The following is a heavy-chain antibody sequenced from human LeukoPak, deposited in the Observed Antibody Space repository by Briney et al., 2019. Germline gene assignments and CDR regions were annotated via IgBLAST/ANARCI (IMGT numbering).Heavy chain of an antibody. Sequence: PGGSLRLSCAASGFTFSSYGMHWVRQAPGKGLEWVAFIRYDGSNKYYADSVKGRFTISRDNSKNTLYLQMNSLRAEDTAVYYCAKDYDILTGYYSYFDYWGQATLVTVSS. CDR3: AKDYDILTGYYSYFDY. J-gene: IGHJ4*02. D-gene: IGHD3-9*01. V-gene: IGHV3-30*02. CDR2: IRYDGSNK. CDR1: GFTFSSYG.